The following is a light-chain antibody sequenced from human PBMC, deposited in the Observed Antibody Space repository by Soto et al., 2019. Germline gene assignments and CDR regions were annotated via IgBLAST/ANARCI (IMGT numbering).Light chain of an antibody. CDR3: QQSNNWPNT. Sequence: EIVMTQSPATLSVSPGERATLSCRASQSVSSNLAWYQQKVGQAPRLLIWGASNRVTGIPARFSGSGSGTEFTLTISSLQSEXXXVYYCQQSNNWPNTFGQGTKLEIK. CDR2: GAS. J-gene: IGKJ2*01. CDR1: QSVSSN. V-gene: IGKV3-15*01.